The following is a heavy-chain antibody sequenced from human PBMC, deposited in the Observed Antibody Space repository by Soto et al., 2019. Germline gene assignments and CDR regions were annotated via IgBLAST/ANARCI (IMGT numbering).Heavy chain of an antibody. CDR1: GFTFSSYA. D-gene: IGHD6-19*01. Sequence: GGSLRLSCAASGFTFSSYAMHWVRQAPGKGLEWVAVISYDGSNKYYADSVKGRFTISRDNSKNALYLQMNSLRAEDTAVYYCARGLSSEYSSGWYDVDGFDPWGQGTLVTVSS. J-gene: IGHJ5*02. CDR2: ISYDGSNK. CDR3: ARGLSSEYSSGWYDVDGFDP. V-gene: IGHV3-30-3*01.